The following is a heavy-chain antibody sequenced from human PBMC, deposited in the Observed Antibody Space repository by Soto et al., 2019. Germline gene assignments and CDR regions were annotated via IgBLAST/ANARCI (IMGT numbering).Heavy chain of an antibody. CDR3: AKNGQPPYYYYGMDV. Sequence: QGQLVQSGPEVKKPGASVKVSCKASGYTFSRYGISWVRQAPGQGLEWMGWVSGYNGDTKYAKKVQGRVTMTIDTSTYTAYMELRSPTSDDTAKYYCAKNGQPPYYYYGMDVWGQGTTVTVSS. CDR2: VSGYNGDT. J-gene: IGHJ6*02. CDR1: GYTFSRYG. D-gene: IGHD2-8*01. V-gene: IGHV1-18*01.